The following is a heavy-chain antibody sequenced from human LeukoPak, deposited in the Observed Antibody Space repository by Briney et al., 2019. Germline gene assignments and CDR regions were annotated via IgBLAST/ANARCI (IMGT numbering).Heavy chain of an antibody. V-gene: IGHV4-34*01. CDR2: INPNGDT. Sequence: SGTLSLTCGVSGGAFKNYCWTWIRQIPGKGPEWIGEINPNGDTTYNPSLRSRLTISVHTSQNQISLRLSSVTAADTAVYYCARGLSGYYDSWNGYYTGLNWFDPRGQGTLVTVSS. J-gene: IGHJ5*02. CDR3: ARGLSGYYDSWNGYYTGLNWFDP. D-gene: IGHD3-3*01. CDR1: GGAFKNYC.